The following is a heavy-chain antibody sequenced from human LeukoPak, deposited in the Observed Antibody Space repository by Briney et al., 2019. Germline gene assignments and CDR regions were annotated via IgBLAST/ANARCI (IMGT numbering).Heavy chain of an antibody. CDR1: GFTFSNAW. J-gene: IGHJ4*02. Sequence: GGSLRLSCAASGFTFSNAWMSWVSQAPGKGLERVSVVYSGGSTYYADSVKARFTISRDNAKKSLYLQMNSLRAEDTAVYYCARRELAKAIDYWGQGPLVTVSS. CDR2: VYSGGST. V-gene: IGHV3-66*04. CDR3: ARRELAKAIDY. D-gene: IGHD1-1*01.